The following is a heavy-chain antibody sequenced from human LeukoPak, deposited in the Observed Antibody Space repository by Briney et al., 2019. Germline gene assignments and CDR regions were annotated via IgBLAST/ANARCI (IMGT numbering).Heavy chain of an antibody. D-gene: IGHD5-12*01. Sequence: GGSLRLPCTASGFIFSNHGMLWVRQAPGKGLEWVAVIWYDGSDKFYADSVKGRFTISRDNSKNTLYLQMNSLRAEDTAVYYCGRLRAFYFDYWGLGTLVTVSS. CDR1: GFIFSNHG. V-gene: IGHV3-33*01. CDR3: GRLRAFYFDY. CDR2: IWYDGSDK. J-gene: IGHJ4*02.